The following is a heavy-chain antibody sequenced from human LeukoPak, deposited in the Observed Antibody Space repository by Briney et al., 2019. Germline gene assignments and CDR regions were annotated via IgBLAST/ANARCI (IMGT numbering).Heavy chain of an antibody. CDR3: ARHPYDSSGYYYDY. CDR2: IDPSDSDT. J-gene: IGHJ4*02. CDR1: GYIFASYW. Sequence: KSGESLMISCKGSGYIFASYWISWVHQLPGKGLELMGTIDPSDSDTNYNPSFQGHVTISVDKSISTAYLQWSSLKASDTAMYYCARHPYDSSGYYYDYWGQGTLVTVSS. D-gene: IGHD3-22*01. V-gene: IGHV5-10-1*01.